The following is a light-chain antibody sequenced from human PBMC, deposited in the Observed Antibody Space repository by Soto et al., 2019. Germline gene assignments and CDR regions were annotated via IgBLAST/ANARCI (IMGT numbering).Light chain of an antibody. CDR1: QAINNW. Sequence: DIKMTQSPSSVSASVGDRVTITCRASQAINNWLAWYQQKPGKAPKLLIYTTSNLQSGVPSRFSGSGSGTDFTLTISSLQPEDFATYYCQQANSFPLTFGGGTKVEIK. J-gene: IGKJ4*01. CDR3: QQANSFPLT. V-gene: IGKV1D-12*01. CDR2: TTS.